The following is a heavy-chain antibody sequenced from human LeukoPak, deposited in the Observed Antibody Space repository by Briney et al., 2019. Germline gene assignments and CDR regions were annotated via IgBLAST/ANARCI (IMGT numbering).Heavy chain of an antibody. Sequence: SVTVSCTASGGTFSSYAISWVRQAPGQGLEWMGGIIPIFGTANYAQKFQGRVTITADESTSTAYMELSSLRSEDTAVYYCARVAYSYGYREIDYWGQGTLVTVSS. CDR1: GGTFSSYA. J-gene: IGHJ4*02. D-gene: IGHD5-18*01. V-gene: IGHV1-69*01. CDR2: IIPIFGTA. CDR3: ARVAYSYGYREIDY.